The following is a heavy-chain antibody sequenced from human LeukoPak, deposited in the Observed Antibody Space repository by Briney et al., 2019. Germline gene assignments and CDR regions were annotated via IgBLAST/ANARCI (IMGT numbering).Heavy chain of an antibody. V-gene: IGHV1-18*01. CDR2: ISAYNGNT. CDR3: ARDKLGYSYGDFDY. CDR1: GYTFTSYG. J-gene: IGHJ4*02. D-gene: IGHD5-18*01. Sequence: GASVKVSCKASGYTFTSYGISWVRQAPGQGLEWMGWISAYNGNTNYAQKLQGRVTMTTDTSTSTAYMELRSLRSDDTAVYYCARDKLGYSYGDFDYWGQGTLVTVSS.